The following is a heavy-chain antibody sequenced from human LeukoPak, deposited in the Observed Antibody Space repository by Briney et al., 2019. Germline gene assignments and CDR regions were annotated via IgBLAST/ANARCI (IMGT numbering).Heavy chain of an antibody. CDR1: GFTFDNYG. V-gene: IGHV3-20*04. CDR2: INWNGGST. Sequence: GGSLRLSCAASGFTFDNYGMSWVRQAPGKGLQWVSGINWNGGSTGYADSVKGRFTISRDNAKNSLYLQMNSLRAEDTAVYYCARLREIPVFGVVTKSTSYFDYWGQGTLVTVSS. CDR3: ARLREIPVFGVVTKSTSYFDY. D-gene: IGHD3-3*01. J-gene: IGHJ4*02.